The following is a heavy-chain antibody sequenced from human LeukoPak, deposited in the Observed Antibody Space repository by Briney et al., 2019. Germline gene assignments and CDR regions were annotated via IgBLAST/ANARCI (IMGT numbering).Heavy chain of an antibody. Sequence: ASVKVSCKASGYTFTSYYMHWVRQAPGQGLEWMEIINPSGGSTSYAQKFQGRVTMTRDTSTSTVYMELSSLRSEDTAVYYCARAKVAGPQNYYYYYGMDVWGQGTTVTVSS. V-gene: IGHV1-46*01. CDR2: INPSGGST. CDR1: GYTFTSYY. D-gene: IGHD6-19*01. CDR3: ARAKVAGPQNYYYYYGMDV. J-gene: IGHJ6*02.